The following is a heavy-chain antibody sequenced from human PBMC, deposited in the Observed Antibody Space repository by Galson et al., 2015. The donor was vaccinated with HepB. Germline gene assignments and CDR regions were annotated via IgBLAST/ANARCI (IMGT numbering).Heavy chain of an antibody. CDR2: INTNTGNP. CDR3: ARVPYSSSWYVGYYYYYMDV. D-gene: IGHD6-13*01. V-gene: IGHV7-4-1*02. CDR1: GYTFTSYA. Sequence: SVKVSCKASGYTFTSYAMNWARQAPGQGLEWMGWINTNTGNPTYAQGFTGRFVFSLDTSVSTAYLQISSLKAEDTAVYYCARVPYSSSWYVGYYYYYMDVWGKGTTVTVSS. J-gene: IGHJ6*03.